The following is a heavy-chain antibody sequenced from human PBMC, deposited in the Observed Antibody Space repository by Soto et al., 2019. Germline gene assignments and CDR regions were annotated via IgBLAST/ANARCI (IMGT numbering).Heavy chain of an antibody. CDR2: ISYDGSNK. D-gene: IGHD3-22*01. CDR1: GFTFSSYA. V-gene: IGHV3-30-3*01. Sequence: GGSLRLSCAASGFTFSSYAMHWVRQAPGKGLEWVAVISYDGSNKYYADSVKGRFTISRDNSKNTLYLQMNSLRAEDTAVYYCAREALITMIVVVITPSGFEMDYWGQGTLVTVSS. J-gene: IGHJ4*02. CDR3: AREALITMIVVVITPSGFEMDY.